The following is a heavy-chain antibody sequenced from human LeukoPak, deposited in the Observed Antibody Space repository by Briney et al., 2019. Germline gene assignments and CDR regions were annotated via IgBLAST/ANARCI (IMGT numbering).Heavy chain of an antibody. CDR2: ISSSGSTI. Sequence: PGGSLRLSCAASGFTFSDYYMSWIRQAPGKGLEWVSYISSSGSTIYYADSVKGRFTISRDNAKNSLYLQMNSLRAEDTAVYYCARAVSTMIVVAHFDYWGQGTLVTVSS. J-gene: IGHJ4*02. CDR1: GFTFSDYY. CDR3: ARAVSTMIVVAHFDY. V-gene: IGHV3-11*01. D-gene: IGHD3-22*01.